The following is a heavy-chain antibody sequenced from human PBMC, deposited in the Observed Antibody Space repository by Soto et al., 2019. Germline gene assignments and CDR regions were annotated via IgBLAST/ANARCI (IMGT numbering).Heavy chain of an antibody. D-gene: IGHD6-19*01. V-gene: IGHV4-34*01. CDR1: GGSFSGYY. Sequence: ETLSLTCAVYGGSFSGYYWSWIRQPPGKGLEWIGEINHSGSTNYNPSLKSRVTISVDTSKNQFSLKLSSVTAADTAVYYCARGGIAVATNWFDPWGQGTLVTVSS. CDR3: ARGGIAVATNWFDP. CDR2: INHSGST. J-gene: IGHJ5*02.